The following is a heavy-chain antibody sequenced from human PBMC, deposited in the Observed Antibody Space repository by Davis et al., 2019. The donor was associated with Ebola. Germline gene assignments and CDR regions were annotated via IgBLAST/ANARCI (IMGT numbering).Heavy chain of an antibody. Sequence: PSETLSLTCTVSGGSTTSGNSYWTWIRQSAGKGLEWIGHVNSYGSTNYSPSLRSRVSITVDASKNHFSLMLSSVTAADTAIYYCARVIATRPVYFQEWGQGTLVTVSS. V-gene: IGHV4-61*09. CDR2: VNSYGST. D-gene: IGHD6-6*01. CDR1: GGSTTSGNSY. CDR3: ARVIATRPVYFQE. J-gene: IGHJ1*01.